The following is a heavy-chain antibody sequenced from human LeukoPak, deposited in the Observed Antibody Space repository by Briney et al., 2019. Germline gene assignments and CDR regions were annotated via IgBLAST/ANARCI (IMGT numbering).Heavy chain of an antibody. D-gene: IGHD2-8*02. V-gene: IGHV3-21*04. CDR1: GFTFSSYS. CDR3: ATYRQVLLPFDS. J-gene: IGHJ4*02. CDR2: IFPSGGEI. Sequence: AGGSLRLSCAASGFTFSSYSMNCVRQARGKGREWVASIFPSGGEIHYADSVRGRFTISRDNAKSTLSLQLNSLTAADSAIFCCATYRQVLLPFDSRRQRTLVTVCS.